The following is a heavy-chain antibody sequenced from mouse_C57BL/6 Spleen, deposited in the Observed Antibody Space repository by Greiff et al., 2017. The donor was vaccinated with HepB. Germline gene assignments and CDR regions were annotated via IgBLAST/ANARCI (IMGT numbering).Heavy chain of an antibody. V-gene: IGHV2-2*01. J-gene: IGHJ3*01. Sequence: QVQLQQSGPGLVQPSQSLSITCTVSGFSLTSYGVHWVRQSPGKGLEWLGVIWSGGSTDYNAAFISRLSISKDNSKSQVFFKMNSLQADDTAIYYCATDSSGWFAYWGQGTLVTVSA. D-gene: IGHD3-2*02. CDR2: IWSGGST. CDR3: ATDSSGWFAY. CDR1: GFSLTSYG.